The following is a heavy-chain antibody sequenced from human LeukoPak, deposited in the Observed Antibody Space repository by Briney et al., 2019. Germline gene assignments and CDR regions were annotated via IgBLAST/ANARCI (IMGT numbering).Heavy chain of an antibody. D-gene: IGHD2-15*01. CDR1: GGSISSSNW. J-gene: IGHJ4*02. CDR3: ASGGTVYCSGGSCYDY. CDR2: IYHNGST. V-gene: IGHV4-4*02. Sequence: SGTLSLTCAVSGGSISSSNWWSWVRQPPGKGLEWMGEIYHNGSTNYNPSLKSRVTISVDKSKNQFSLKLSSVTAADTAVYYCASGGTVYCSGGSCYDYWGQGTLVTVSS.